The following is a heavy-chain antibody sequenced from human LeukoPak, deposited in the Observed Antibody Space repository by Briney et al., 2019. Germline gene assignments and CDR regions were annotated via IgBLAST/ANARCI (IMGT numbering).Heavy chain of an antibody. V-gene: IGHV4-61*02. CDR1: GGSITSGSYY. D-gene: IGHD3-16*01. CDR2: IYSSGST. CDR3: ARGRLGDSFDY. J-gene: IGHJ4*02. Sequence: SETLSLTCIVSGGSITSGSYYWNWIRQPAGKGLEWIGRIYSSGSTNYNPSLKSRVTISVDTSKNQSSLNLNSVTAADTAVYYCARGRLGDSFDYWGQGILVTVSS.